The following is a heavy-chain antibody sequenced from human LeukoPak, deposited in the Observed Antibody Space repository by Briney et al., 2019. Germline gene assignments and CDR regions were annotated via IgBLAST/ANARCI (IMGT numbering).Heavy chain of an antibody. Sequence: GGSLRLSCAASGFTFSSSAMHWVRQPPGKGLEWVAVISYDGKHKYFADSVKGRFTISRDNSRNTLYLQLNSLKADDTAVYYCAKDPDLASACDIWGQGTMVTVSS. D-gene: IGHD2-21*02. J-gene: IGHJ3*02. CDR1: GFTFSSSA. V-gene: IGHV3-30*18. CDR2: ISYDGKHK. CDR3: AKDPDLASACDI.